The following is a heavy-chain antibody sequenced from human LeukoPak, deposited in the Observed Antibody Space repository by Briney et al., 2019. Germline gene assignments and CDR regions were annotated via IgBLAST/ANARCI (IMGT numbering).Heavy chain of an antibody. V-gene: IGHV4-34*01. D-gene: IGHD2-15*01. J-gene: IGHJ4*02. Sequence: SETLSLTCAVYRGSFSGYYWSWIRQPPGKGLEWIGEINHSGSTNYNPSLKSRVPISVDTSKNQFSLKLSSVTAADTAVYYCARGDGYCSGGNCYGGNWGQGTLVTVSS. CDR1: RGSFSGYY. CDR3: ARGDGYCSGGNCYGGN. CDR2: INHSGST.